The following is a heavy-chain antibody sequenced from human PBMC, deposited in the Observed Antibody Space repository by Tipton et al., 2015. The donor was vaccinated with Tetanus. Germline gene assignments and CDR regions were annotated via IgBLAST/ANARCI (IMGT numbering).Heavy chain of an antibody. D-gene: IGHD3-16*01. CDR2: ISYDGSNK. CDR3: AREGEWVTSYFDY. V-gene: IGHV3-30-3*01. CDR1: GFTFSSYA. J-gene: IGHJ4*02. Sequence: SLRLSCAASGFTFSSYAMHWVRQAPGKGLEWVAVISYDGSNKYYADSVKGRFTISRDNSKNTLYLQMNSLRAEDTAVYYCAREGEWVTSYFDYWGQGPLVTVSS.